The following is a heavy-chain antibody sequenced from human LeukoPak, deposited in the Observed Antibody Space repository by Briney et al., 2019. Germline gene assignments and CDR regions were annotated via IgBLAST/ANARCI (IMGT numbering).Heavy chain of an antibody. D-gene: IGHD2-2*01. J-gene: IGHJ6*03. CDR3: AKVPAAMYYYYYYMDV. V-gene: IGHV3-23*01. CDR2: ISGSGGTT. CDR1: GFTFSSFG. Sequence: PGGSLRLSCAASGFTFSSFGMSWVRQAPGKGLEWVAAISGSGGTTHYADSVKGRFTISRDNSKNTLYLQMNSLRAEDTAVYYCAKVPAAMYYYYYYMDVWGKGTTVTISS.